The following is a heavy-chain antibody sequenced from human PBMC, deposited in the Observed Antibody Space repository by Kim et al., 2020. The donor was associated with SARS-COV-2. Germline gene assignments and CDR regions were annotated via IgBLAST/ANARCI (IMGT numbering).Heavy chain of an antibody. D-gene: IGHD3-22*01. Sequence: SETLSLTCTVSGGSISSSSYYWGWIRQPPGKGLEWIGSIYYSGSTYYNPSLKRRVTISVDTSKNQFSLKLSSVTAADTAVYYCARHEAYYDSSGFYGMDVWGQGTTVTVSS. CDR2: IYYSGST. V-gene: IGHV4-39*01. CDR3: ARHEAYYDSSGFYGMDV. J-gene: IGHJ6*02. CDR1: GGSISSSSYY.